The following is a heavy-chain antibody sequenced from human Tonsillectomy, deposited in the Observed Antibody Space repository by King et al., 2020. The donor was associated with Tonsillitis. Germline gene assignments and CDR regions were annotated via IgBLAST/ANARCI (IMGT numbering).Heavy chain of an antibody. CDR1: GGTFSSYA. D-gene: IGHD3-22*01. V-gene: IGHV1-69*09. CDR3: TRGSSDYYDTSGYFAEYFQH. Sequence: VQLVESGAEVKKPGSSVKVSCKASGGTFSSYAISWVRQAPGQGLEWMGRIIPIVDVANYAQKFQGRVRTTADKSTSTAYMELSSLRSEETAVYYCTRGSSDYYDTSGYFAEYFQHWGQGTLVTVSS. CDR2: IIPIVDVA. J-gene: IGHJ1*01.